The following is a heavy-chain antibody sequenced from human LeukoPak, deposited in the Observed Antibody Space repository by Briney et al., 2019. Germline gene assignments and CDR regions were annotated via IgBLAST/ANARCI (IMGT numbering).Heavy chain of an antibody. CDR2: ISSSSSTI. CDR1: GFTFSSYS. D-gene: IGHD2-2*01. CDR3: ARDTDKVGGIVVVPAASDY. J-gene: IGHJ4*02. Sequence: PGGSLRLSCAASGFTFSSYSMNWVRQAPGKGLEWVSYISSSSSTIYYADSVKGRFTISRDNAKNSLYLQMNSLRAEDTAVYYCARDTDKVGGIVVVPAASDYWGQGTLVTVSS. V-gene: IGHV3-48*01.